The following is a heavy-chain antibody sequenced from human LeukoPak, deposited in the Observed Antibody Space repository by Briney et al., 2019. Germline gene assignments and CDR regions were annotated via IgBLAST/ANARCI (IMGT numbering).Heavy chain of an antibody. D-gene: IGHD3-16*01. Sequence: GGSLRLSCAASGFTFDSYGMHWVRQAPGKGLEWAAFIRYDGSDKYYADSVKGRFTISRDNSETTLYLQMNSLRTEDTAVYYCAKGGSHYDYVWGSYRYPLDYWGQGTLVTVSS. CDR2: IRYDGSDK. CDR3: AKGGSHYDYVWGSYRYPLDY. CDR1: GFTFDSYG. J-gene: IGHJ4*02. V-gene: IGHV3-30*02.